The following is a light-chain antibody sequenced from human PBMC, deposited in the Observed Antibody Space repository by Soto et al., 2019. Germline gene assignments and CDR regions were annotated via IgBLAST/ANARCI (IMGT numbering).Light chain of an antibody. V-gene: IGLV1-40*01. CDR3: QSYDSSLSHWL. J-gene: IGLJ3*02. CDR2: GNS. CDR1: SSNIGADYD. Sequence: QSALTQPTSVSGAPGQRVTISCSGTSSNIGADYDVHWYQQLPGTAPKLLIYGNSNRLSGVPDRFSGSKSGTSASLAITGLQAEDEADYYCQSYDSSLSHWLFGGGTKLTVL.